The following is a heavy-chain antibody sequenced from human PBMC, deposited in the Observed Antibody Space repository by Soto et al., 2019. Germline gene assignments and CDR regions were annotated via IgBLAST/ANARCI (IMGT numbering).Heavy chain of an antibody. Sequence: TSETLSLTCTVSGGSISSSGYYWGWIRQPPGKGLEWIGRIYHSGSTYYNPSLKSRVTISVDKSKNQFSLKLSSVTAADTAVYYCARVSGSYYYGMDVWGQGTTVTVSS. J-gene: IGHJ6*02. CDR3: ARVSGSYYYGMDV. V-gene: IGHV4-39*07. D-gene: IGHD1-26*01. CDR2: IYHSGST. CDR1: GGSISSSGYY.